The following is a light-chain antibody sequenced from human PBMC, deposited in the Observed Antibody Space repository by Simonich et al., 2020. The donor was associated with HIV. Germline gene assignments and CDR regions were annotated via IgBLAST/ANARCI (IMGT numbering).Light chain of an antibody. V-gene: IGLV2-14*01. CDR2: DVS. J-gene: IGLJ3*02. Sequence: QSALTQPASVSGSPGQSITISCTGTSSDVVGYNYVSWYQQHPGKAPKLRIYDVSDRPSGVSNRFSGSKSGNTASLTISGLQAEDEADYYCSSYTSSSTWVFGGGTKLTVL. CDR1: SSDVVGYNY. CDR3: SSYTSSSTWV.